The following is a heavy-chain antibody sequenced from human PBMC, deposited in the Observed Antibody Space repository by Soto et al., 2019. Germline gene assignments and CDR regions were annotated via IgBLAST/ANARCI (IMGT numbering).Heavy chain of an antibody. CDR2: IKQDGSEK. CDR3: ARVAYTGDFWSGFHMDV. V-gene: IGHV3-7*01. Sequence: PGGSLRLSCAASGFTFSSYWMSWVRQAPGKGLEWVANIKQDGSEKYYVDSVKGRFTISRDNAKNSLYLQMNSLRAEDTAVYYCARVAYTGDFWSGFHMDVWGKGTTVTVSS. D-gene: IGHD3-3*01. J-gene: IGHJ6*03. CDR1: GFTFSSYW.